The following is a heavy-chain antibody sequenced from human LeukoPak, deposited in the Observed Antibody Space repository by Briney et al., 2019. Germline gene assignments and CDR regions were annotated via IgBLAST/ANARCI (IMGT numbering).Heavy chain of an antibody. Sequence: ASVKVCCKASGYTFTSYYMHWVRQAPAPGLEWMGIINLSGGSTSCAQKFQGRVTMTRDTSTSTVYMELCSLRSEDTAVYYCARAPPIQLWPIITNFDYWGQGTLVTVSS. CDR2: INLSGGST. CDR3: ARAPPIQLWPIITNFDY. CDR1: GYTFTSYY. V-gene: IGHV1-46*01. J-gene: IGHJ4*02. D-gene: IGHD5-18*01.